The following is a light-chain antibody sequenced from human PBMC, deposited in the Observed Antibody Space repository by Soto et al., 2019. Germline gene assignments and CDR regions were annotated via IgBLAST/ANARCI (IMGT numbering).Light chain of an antibody. Sequence: EIVMTQSPATLSVSPGERATLSCRASQSVSSNLAWYQQTPGQAPRLLIYGTSTRATGIPARFSGSGSGTEFTLTISSLQSEDFGAYYCQQFEDWPTFGQGTKVDIK. V-gene: IGKV3-15*01. CDR2: GTS. CDR1: QSVSSN. CDR3: QQFEDWPT. J-gene: IGKJ1*01.